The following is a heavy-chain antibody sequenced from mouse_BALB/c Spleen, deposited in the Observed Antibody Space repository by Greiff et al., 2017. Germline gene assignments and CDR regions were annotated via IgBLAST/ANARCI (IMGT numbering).Heavy chain of an antibody. CDR2: INSNGGST. CDR3: AREAGYVRFAY. CDR1: GFTFSSYG. V-gene: IGHV5-6-3*01. Sequence: DVMLVESGGGLVQPGGSLKLSCAASGFTFSSYGMSWVRQTPDKRLELVATINSNGGSTYYPDSVKGRFTISRDNAKNNLYLQMSSLKSEDTAMYYCAREAGYVRFAYWGQGTLVTVSA. D-gene: IGHD1-2*01. J-gene: IGHJ3*01.